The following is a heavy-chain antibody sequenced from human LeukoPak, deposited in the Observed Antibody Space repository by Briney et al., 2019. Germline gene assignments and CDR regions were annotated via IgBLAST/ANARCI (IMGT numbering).Heavy chain of an antibody. Sequence: PGGSLRLSCAASGFTVSSNYMSWVRQAPGKGLEWVSVIYSGGSTYYADSVKDRFTISRDNSKNTLYLQMNSLRAEDTAVYYCARDLLRGNSFDYWGQGTLVTVSS. J-gene: IGHJ4*02. CDR2: IYSGGST. V-gene: IGHV3-66*01. D-gene: IGHD2-15*01. CDR3: ARDLLRGNSFDY. CDR1: GFTVSSNY.